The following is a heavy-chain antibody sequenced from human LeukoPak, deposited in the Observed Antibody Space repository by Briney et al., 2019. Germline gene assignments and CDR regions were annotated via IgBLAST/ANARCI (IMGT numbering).Heavy chain of an antibody. Sequence: SETLFLTCTVSGASVSASGQYWGWIRQPPGKGLEWIATLHFSGSTYYETSLKSRLTISVDTSKNQFSLKLNSVTSADTAVYYCARDWDGGFDFNTFDTWGLGTMVTVSS. D-gene: IGHD5-12*01. CDR1: GASVSASGQY. CDR2: LHFSGST. CDR3: ARDWDGGFDFNTFDT. J-gene: IGHJ3*02. V-gene: IGHV4-39*07.